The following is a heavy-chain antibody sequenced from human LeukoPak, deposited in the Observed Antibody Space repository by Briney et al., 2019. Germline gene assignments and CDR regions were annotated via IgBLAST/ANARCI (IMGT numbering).Heavy chain of an antibody. J-gene: IGHJ4*02. Sequence: SETLSLTCAVYGGSFSGYYWSWIRQPPGKGLEWIGEINHSGSTNYNPSLKSRVTISVDTSKNQFSLKLRSVTAADTAVYYCATASTGTGSGPSDYWGQGTLVTVSS. CDR2: INHSGST. V-gene: IGHV4-34*01. CDR1: GGSFSGYY. CDR3: ATASTGTGSGPSDY. D-gene: IGHD1-1*01.